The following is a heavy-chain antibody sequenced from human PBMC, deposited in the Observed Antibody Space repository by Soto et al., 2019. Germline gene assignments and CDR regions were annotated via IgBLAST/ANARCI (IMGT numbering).Heavy chain of an antibody. D-gene: IGHD7-27*01. Sequence: EVQLVESGGGLVKPGGSLTLSCVASGFSFSKYAMNWVRQAPGKGLEWVSSISSSGYYIHYADSVKGRFTVSRDTASNSVFLQMNSLRGEDTAVYFCARQFWDYDYYGMDVWGQGTTVTVSS. V-gene: IGHV3-21*01. CDR1: GFSFSKYA. J-gene: IGHJ6*02. CDR2: ISSSGYYI. CDR3: ARQFWDYDYYGMDV.